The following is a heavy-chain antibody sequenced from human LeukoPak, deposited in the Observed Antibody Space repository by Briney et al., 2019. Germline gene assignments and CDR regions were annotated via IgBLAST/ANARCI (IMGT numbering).Heavy chain of an antibody. D-gene: IGHD5-18*01. CDR1: GFTFSTYA. J-gene: IGHJ4*02. Sequence: GGSLRLSCAASGFTFSTYAMSWVRQAPGKGLEWVSAISGSGGSTYYADSVKGRFIISRDNSKNTLFLQMNSLTAEDTAVYYCAKDQTALVTDFDYWGEGTLVTVSS. V-gene: IGHV3-23*01. CDR3: AKDQTALVTDFDY. CDR2: ISGSGGST.